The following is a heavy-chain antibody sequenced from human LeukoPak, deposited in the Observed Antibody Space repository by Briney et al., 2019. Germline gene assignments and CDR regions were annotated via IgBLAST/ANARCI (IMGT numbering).Heavy chain of an antibody. CDR1: GGAFSSYA. D-gene: IGHD5-18*01. V-gene: IGHV1-69*01. CDR2: IIPIFGTA. CDR3: ARAVLGYSYGSGDYYYYYMDV. J-gene: IGHJ6*03. Sequence: SVKVSCKASGGAFSSYAISWVPQAPGQGLEWMGGIIPIFGTANYAQKFEGRVTITADESTSTAYMELSSLRSEDTAVYYSARAVLGYSYGSGDYYYYYMDVWGKGTTVTVSS.